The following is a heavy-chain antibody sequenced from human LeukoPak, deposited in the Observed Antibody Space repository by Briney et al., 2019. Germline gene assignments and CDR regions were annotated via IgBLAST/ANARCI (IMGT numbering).Heavy chain of an antibody. J-gene: IGHJ6*03. CDR2: MNPNSGNT. CDR1: GYTFTSYD. V-gene: IGHV1-8*03. CDR3: ARGPTRYYYYYMDV. Sequence: GASVKVSCKASGYTFTSYDINWVRQATGQGLEWMGWMNPNSGNTGYAQKFQGRVTITRNTSISTAYVELSSLRSEDTAVYYCARGPTRYYYYYMDVWGKGTTVTVSS.